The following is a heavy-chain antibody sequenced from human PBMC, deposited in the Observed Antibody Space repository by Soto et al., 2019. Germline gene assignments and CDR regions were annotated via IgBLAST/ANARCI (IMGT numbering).Heavy chain of an antibody. V-gene: IGHV3-30*18. D-gene: IGHD6-19*01. J-gene: IGHJ4*02. CDR2: ISYDETAT. CDR1: GFTFSGYG. CDR3: AKVSEWLVTWDFDY. Sequence: QVQLVESGGGVVQPGTSLRLSCAASGFTFSGYGVHWVRQAPGKGLEWVVTISYDETATYYSDSVKGRFTISRDNSKNTLFLPMNSLRAEDTAMYYCAKVSEWLVTWDFDYWGQGTFVTVSS.